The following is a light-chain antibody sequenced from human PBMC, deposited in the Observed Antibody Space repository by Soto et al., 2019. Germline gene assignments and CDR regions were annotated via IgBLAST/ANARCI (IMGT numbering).Light chain of an antibody. J-gene: IGKJ4*01. V-gene: IGKV1-5*01. Sequence: DIPMTQSPSTLSASVGDRVTITCRASQSINVWLAWYQQKPGKAPKLLIYDVFNLESGVPSRFSGSGYGTEFTLTISGLQPDDFATYYCQQYDTNLTFGGGTKVEIE. CDR1: QSINVW. CDR2: DVF. CDR3: QQYDTNLT.